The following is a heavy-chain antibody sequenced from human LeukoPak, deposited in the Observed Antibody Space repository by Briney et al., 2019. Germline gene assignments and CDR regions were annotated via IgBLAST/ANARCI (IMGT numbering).Heavy chain of an antibody. CDR3: ARVVPATSLPTDY. CDR2: ISAYNGNT. D-gene: IGHD2-2*01. Sequence: GASVKVSCKASGYTFTSYGFTWVRQAPGQGLEWMGWISAYNGNTNYAQKLQGRVTVTTDTSTSTAYMELRSLRSDDTAVYYCARVVPATSLPTDYWGQGTLVTVSS. V-gene: IGHV1-18*01. J-gene: IGHJ4*02. CDR1: GYTFTSYG.